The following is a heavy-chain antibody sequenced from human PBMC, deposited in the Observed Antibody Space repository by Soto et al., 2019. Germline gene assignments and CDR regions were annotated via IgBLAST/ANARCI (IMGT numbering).Heavy chain of an antibody. D-gene: IGHD6-13*01. V-gene: IGHV1-69*01. J-gene: IGHJ6*02. CDR2: IIPMFATT. Sequence: QVQLVQSGAEVRKSGSSVKVSCKAAGGTFSDYALSWVRQAPGQGLEWMGGIIPMFATTNYAQKFQGRVTLTVDDSATTAHMELSSLKSEDTAVYYCARVRGIGFSSTWNIYWYYNMDVWGQGTTVTVSS. CDR3: ARVRGIGFSSTWNIYWYYNMDV. CDR1: GGTFSDYA.